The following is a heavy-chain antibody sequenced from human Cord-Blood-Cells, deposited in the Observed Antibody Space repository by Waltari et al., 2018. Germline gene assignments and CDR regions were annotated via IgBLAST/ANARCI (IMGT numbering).Heavy chain of an antibody. CDR3: ARARDYDSSGFDY. V-gene: IGHV1-2*04. D-gene: IGHD3-22*01. CDR1: GYTFTGYY. J-gene: IGHJ4*02. Sequence: QVQLVQSGAEVKKPGASVKVSCKASGYTFTGYYMHWVRQAPGQGLEWMGWINPNSGGTNYAQKFQGWVTMTRDTSISTAYMELGRLRSDDTAVYYCARARDYDSSGFDYWGQGTLVTVSS. CDR2: INPNSGGT.